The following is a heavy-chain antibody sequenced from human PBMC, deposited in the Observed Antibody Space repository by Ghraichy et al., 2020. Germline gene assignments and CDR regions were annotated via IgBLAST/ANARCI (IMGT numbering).Heavy chain of an antibody. CDR1: GYTFTSYG. CDR3: ATTLLRLGELSPAFDI. J-gene: IGHJ3*02. D-gene: IGHD3-16*02. Sequence: ASVKVSCKASGYTFTSYGISWVRQAPGQGLEWMGWISAYNGNTNYAQKLQGRVTMTTDTSTSTAYMELRSLRSDDTAVYYCATTLLRLGELSPAFDIWGQGTMVTVSS. CDR2: ISAYNGNT. V-gene: IGHV1-18*01.